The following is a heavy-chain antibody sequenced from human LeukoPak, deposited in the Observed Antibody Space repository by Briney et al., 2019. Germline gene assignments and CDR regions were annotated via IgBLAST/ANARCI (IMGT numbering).Heavy chain of an antibody. V-gene: IGHV4-59*01. CDR3: ARDNPAAYYGSGSYYPRGTWFDP. CDR2: IYYSGST. D-gene: IGHD3-10*01. CDR1: GGSISSYY. J-gene: IGHJ5*02. Sequence: SETLSLTCTVSGGSISSYYWSWIRQPPGKGLEWIGYIYYSGSTNYNPSLKSRVTISVDTSKNQFSLKLSSVTAADTAVYYCARDNPAAYYGSGSYYPRGTWFDPWGQGTLVTVSS.